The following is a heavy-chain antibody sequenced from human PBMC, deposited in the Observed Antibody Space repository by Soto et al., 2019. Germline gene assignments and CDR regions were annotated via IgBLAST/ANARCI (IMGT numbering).Heavy chain of an antibody. CDR3: ARGDCDYYDGNGYLGRH. CDR1: GFTFSSYW. J-gene: IGHJ4*02. CDR2: IKSDGSGT. D-gene: IGHD3-22*01. V-gene: IGHV3-74*01. Sequence: EVQLVESGGGLVQPGGSLTLSCAASGFTFSSYWMHWVRQAPGKGLVWVARIKSDGSGTIYADSVKGRLTISRDNARNTLYLQMHSLRAEDTAVYFCARGDCDYYDGNGYLGRHWGQGTLVTVSS.